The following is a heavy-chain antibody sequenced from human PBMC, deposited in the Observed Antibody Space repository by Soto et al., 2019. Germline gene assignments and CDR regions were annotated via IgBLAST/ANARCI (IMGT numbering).Heavy chain of an antibody. J-gene: IGHJ1*01. CDR2: IYYSGST. Sequence: QVQLQESGPGLVKPSETLSLTCTVSGGSVSSGSYYWSWIRQPPGKGLEWIGYIYYSGSTNYNPALXSXAXIPXDTSKNQFSLKLSSVTAADTAVYYCAREDYYDSSDWGQGTLVTVSS. V-gene: IGHV4-61*01. CDR1: GGSVSSGSYY. CDR3: AREDYYDSSD. D-gene: IGHD3-22*01.